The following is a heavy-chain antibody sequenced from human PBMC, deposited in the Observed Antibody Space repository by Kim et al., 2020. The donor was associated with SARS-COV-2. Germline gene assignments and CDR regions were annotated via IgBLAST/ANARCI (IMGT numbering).Heavy chain of an antibody. V-gene: IGHV4-38-2*02. D-gene: IGHD6-13*01. CDR3: ARGERINGYSSSWYGFDI. CDR1: GYSISSGYY. J-gene: IGHJ3*02. Sequence: SETLSLTCTVSGYSISSGYYWGWIRQPPGKGLEWIGSIYHSGTTSYNPSLKSRGTISVDTSKNQFSLKLSSVTAADTAVYYCARGERINGYSSSWYGFDIWGQGTMVTVSS. CDR2: IYHSGTT.